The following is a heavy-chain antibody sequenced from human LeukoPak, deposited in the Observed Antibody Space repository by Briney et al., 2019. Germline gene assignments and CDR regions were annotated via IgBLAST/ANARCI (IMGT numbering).Heavy chain of an antibody. D-gene: IGHD3-9*01. CDR3: AXXXYDVLAASYKWTPDY. V-gene: IGHV3-21*01. CDR1: GFTFNTFY. Sequence: GGSLRLSCAASGFTFNTFYMNWVRQAPGEGLEWVSSITSGGDYIYYADSVKGRFTTSRDNAKNSLSLQPNSLRVEDTAVYYCAXXXYDVLAASYKWTPDYWGQGTLVTVSS. CDR2: ITSGGDYI. J-gene: IGHJ4*02.